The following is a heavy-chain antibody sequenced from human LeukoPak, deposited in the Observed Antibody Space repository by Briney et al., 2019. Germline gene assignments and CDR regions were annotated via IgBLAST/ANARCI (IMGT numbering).Heavy chain of an antibody. D-gene: IGHD3-22*01. CDR2: IRYDGSNK. Sequence: GGSLRLSCAASGFTFSSYGMHWVRQAPGKGLEWVAFIRYDGSNKYYADSVKGRFTISRDNSKNTLYLQMNSLRAEDTAVYYCAKVTAYYDSSGYCDYWGQGTLVTVSS. CDR1: GFTFSSYG. V-gene: IGHV3-30*02. J-gene: IGHJ4*02. CDR3: AKVTAYYDSSGYCDY.